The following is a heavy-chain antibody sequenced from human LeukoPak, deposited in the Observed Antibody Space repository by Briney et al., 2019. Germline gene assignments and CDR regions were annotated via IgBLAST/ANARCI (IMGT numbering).Heavy chain of an antibody. CDR3: AKANLVVVTAECYFDY. V-gene: IGHV3-23*01. J-gene: IGHJ4*02. CDR1: GFTFSSYA. D-gene: IGHD2-21*02. CDR2: ISGSGGST. Sequence: GGSLRLSCAASGFTFSSYAMSWVRQAPGKGLEWVSAISGSGGSTYYADSVKGRFTISRDNSKNTLYLQMNSLRAEDTAVYYCAKANLVVVTAECYFDYWGQGTLVTVSS.